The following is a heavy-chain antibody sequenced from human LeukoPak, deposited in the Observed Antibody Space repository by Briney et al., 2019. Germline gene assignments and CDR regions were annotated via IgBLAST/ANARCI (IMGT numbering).Heavy chain of an antibody. Sequence: PSETLSLTCTVSGGSISSGGYSWSWIRQPPGKGLEWIGYIYYSRGTYYNPSLKSRVTMSVDTSKNQFSLKLSSVTAADTAVYYCARVYSSSWYFFLRGWFDPWGQGTLVTVSS. V-gene: IGHV4-61*08. CDR1: GGSISSGGYS. D-gene: IGHD6-13*01. J-gene: IGHJ5*02. CDR2: IYYSRGT. CDR3: ARVYSSSWYFFLRGWFDP.